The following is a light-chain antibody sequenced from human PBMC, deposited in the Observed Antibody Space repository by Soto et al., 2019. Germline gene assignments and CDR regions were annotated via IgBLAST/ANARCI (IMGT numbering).Light chain of an antibody. CDR1: QAISSF. J-gene: IGKJ4*01. V-gene: IGKV1-9*01. Sequence: DIQLTQSPSFLSASVGDRVTITCRASQAISSFLAWYQQKPGKAPKLLTYAASTLQSGVPSRFSGSGSGTEFTLTLSSLQTEDFATSYGPPLNSYPLSFDGGTKVEIK. CDR3: PPLNSYPLS. CDR2: AAS.